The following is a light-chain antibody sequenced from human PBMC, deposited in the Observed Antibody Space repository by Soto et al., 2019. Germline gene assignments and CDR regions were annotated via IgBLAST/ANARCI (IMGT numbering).Light chain of an antibody. CDR1: SSNIGAGYD. V-gene: IGLV1-40*01. J-gene: IGLJ1*01. Sequence: SARTHAPSVSGAPVGEVTISCPGSSSNIGAGYDVHWYQQLPGTAPKLLIFENSDRPSGVPDRFSGSKSGTSASLAIFGLQAEDEADYYCQTYDSSLSGFVFGSGTKVTVL. CDR2: ENS. CDR3: QTYDSSLSGFV.